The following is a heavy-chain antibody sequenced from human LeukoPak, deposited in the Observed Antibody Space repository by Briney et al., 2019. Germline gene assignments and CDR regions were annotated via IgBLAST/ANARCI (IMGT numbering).Heavy chain of an antibody. J-gene: IGHJ4*02. D-gene: IGHD1-1*01. Sequence: SVKVSCKASGGTFSSHAISWVRQAPGQGLEWMGGIIPIFGTANYAQKFQGRVTITADESTSTAYMELSSLRSEDTAVYYCATGWNDLTYFDYWGQGTLVTVSS. CDR3: ATGWNDLTYFDY. CDR1: GGTFSSHA. CDR2: IIPIFGTA. V-gene: IGHV1-69*13.